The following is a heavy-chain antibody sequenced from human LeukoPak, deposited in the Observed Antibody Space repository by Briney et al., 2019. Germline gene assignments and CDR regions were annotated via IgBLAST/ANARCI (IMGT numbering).Heavy chain of an antibody. V-gene: IGHV3-9*01. CDR1: GVTLKDHA. J-gene: IGHJ4*02. Sequence: GRSLSLSCTASGVTLKDHAMHWLRRAPGRGLEWVSGIYWNGGGEGYADSVKGRFTISRDNAKNSLYLQMNSLKPEDTALYYCTKDVTPGGLDYWGQGTLVIVSS. D-gene: IGHD2-15*01. CDR2: IYWNGGGE. CDR3: TKDVTPGGLDY.